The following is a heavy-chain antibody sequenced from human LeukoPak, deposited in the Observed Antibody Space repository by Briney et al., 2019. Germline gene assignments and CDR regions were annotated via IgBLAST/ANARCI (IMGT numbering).Heavy chain of an antibody. V-gene: IGHV3-23*01. Sequence: PGGSLRLSCAASGFTFSSYSMSWVRQAPGKGPEWLAAVIGSGGRTSYADSVKGRFTISRDNSKNTLYLEMNSLSAEDTAVYYLSAHGYWGQGTLVTVTS. CDR3: SAHGY. J-gene: IGHJ4*02. D-gene: IGHD3-9*01. CDR1: GFTFSSYS. CDR2: VIGSGGRT.